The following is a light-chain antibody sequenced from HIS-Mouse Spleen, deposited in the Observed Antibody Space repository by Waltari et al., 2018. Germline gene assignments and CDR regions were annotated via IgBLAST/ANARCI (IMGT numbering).Light chain of an antibody. V-gene: IGLV3-10*01. J-gene: IGLJ2*01. CDR1: ALPNKY. CDR2: EDS. Sequence: SYELTQPPSVSVSPGQTASITCSGAALPNKYAYWYQQKSGQAPVLVIYEDSKRPSGSPERFSGSSSGTMATLTISGAQVEDEADYYCYSTDSSGNHRVFGGGTKLTVL. CDR3: YSTDSSGNHRV.